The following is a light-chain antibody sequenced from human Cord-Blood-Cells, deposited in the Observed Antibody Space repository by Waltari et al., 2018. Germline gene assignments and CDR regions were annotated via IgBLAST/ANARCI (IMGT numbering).Light chain of an antibody. CDR1: SSDVGSYNF. V-gene: IGLV2-23*01. CDR2: EGS. CDR3: CSYAGSSTWV. J-gene: IGLJ3*02. Sequence: QSALTQPASVSGSPGQSITISCTGTSSDVGSYNFGPWYQQHPGKPPKLMIYEGSKRPSGVSNRFSGSKSGNTASLTISGLQAEDEADYYCCSYAGSSTWVFGGGTKLTVL.